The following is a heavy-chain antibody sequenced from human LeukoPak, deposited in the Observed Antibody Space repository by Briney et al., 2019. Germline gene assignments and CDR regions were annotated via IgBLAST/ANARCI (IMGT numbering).Heavy chain of an antibody. V-gene: IGHV3-23*01. J-gene: IGHJ4*02. CDR1: GFTFSSYA. D-gene: IGHD6-13*01. CDR2: ISGSGGIT. CDR3: AKAAGGSYFDS. Sequence: GGSLRLSCAASGFTFSSYAMSWVRHAPGKGLEWVSAISGSGGITYYADSVKGRFTISRDNSKNTLCLQMNSLRAEDTAVYYCAKAAGGSYFDSWGQGTLVTVSS.